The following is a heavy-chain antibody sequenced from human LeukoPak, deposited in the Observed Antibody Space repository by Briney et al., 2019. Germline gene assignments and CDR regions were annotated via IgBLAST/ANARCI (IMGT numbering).Heavy chain of an antibody. D-gene: IGHD6-6*01. J-gene: IGHJ5*02. CDR3: ARERPIIAARSSNWFDP. Sequence: ASVKVSCKASGYTFTSYHMHWVRQAPGQGLEWMGIINPSGGSTSYAQKFQGTVTMTRDTSTSTAYMELSSLRSEDTAVYYCARERPIIAARSSNWFDPWGQGTLVTVSS. CDR1: GYTFTSYH. CDR2: INPSGGST. V-gene: IGHV1-46*01.